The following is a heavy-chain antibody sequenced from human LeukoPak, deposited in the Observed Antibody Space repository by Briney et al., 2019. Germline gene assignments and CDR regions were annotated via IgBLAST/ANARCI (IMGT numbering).Heavy chain of an antibody. CDR1: GFTFSSYA. D-gene: IGHD1-26*01. V-gene: IGHV3-21*01. J-gene: IGHJ4*02. Sequence: GGSLRLSCAASGFTFSSYAMSWVRQAPGKGLEWVSSISSSSSYIYYADSVKGRFTISRDNAKNSLYLQMNSLRAEDTAVYYCARDLGVGADFDYWGQGTLVTVSS. CDR3: ARDLGVGADFDY. CDR2: ISSSSSYI.